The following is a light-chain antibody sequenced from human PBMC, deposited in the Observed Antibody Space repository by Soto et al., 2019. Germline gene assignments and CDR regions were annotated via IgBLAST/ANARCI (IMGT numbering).Light chain of an antibody. J-gene: IGKJ5*01. Sequence: ILLTQSTSSLSASVGDRVTITCRASQGIDSSFAWYQQKPGKAPRLLIYAASSLQSGVPSRFSGSGAGTDFTLTISSLQPEDFATYCCQQLHDYPITFGQGTRLEIK. CDR3: QQLHDYPIT. CDR1: QGIDSS. V-gene: IGKV1-9*01. CDR2: AAS.